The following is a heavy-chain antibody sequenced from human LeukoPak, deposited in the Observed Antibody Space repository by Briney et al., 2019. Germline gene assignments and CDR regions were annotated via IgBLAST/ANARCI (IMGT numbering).Heavy chain of an antibody. V-gene: IGHV3-7*01. CDR3: ARSLWPEGY. CDR2: INQDGNSQ. D-gene: IGHD2-21*01. Sequence: GGSLRLSCGASGFAFSSYWASWVRQAPGKGLEWVANINQDGNSQNYVDSVRGRFTISKDNAKNSVYLQMNSLRAEDTAVYYCARSLWPEGYWGQGILVTVSS. CDR1: GFAFSSYW. J-gene: IGHJ4*02.